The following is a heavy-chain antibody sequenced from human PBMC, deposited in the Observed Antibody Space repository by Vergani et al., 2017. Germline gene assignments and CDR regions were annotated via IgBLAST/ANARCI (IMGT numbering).Heavy chain of an antibody. J-gene: IGHJ5*02. CDR1: GGSFSGYY. CDR3: ARGRQRITMVRRFNWFDP. V-gene: IGHV4-34*01. Sequence: QVQLQQWGAGLLRPSETLSLPCAVYGGSFSGYYWSWIRQPPGKGLEWIGEINHSGSTNYNPSLKSRVTISVDTSKNQFSLKLSSVTAADTAVYYCARGRQRITMVRRFNWFDPWGQGTLVTVSS. D-gene: IGHD3-10*01. CDR2: INHSGST.